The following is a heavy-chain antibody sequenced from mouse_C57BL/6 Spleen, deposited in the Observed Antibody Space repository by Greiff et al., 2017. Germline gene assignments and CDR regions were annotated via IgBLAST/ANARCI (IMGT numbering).Heavy chain of an antibody. V-gene: IGHV5-6*01. Sequence: EVMLVESGGDLVKPGGSLKLSCAASGFTFSSYGMSWVRQTPDKRLEWVATISSGGSYTYYPYSVKGRFTISRDNAKNTLYLQMSSLKSEDAAMDYYARQPTYEYDHYAMDYWGQGTSVTVSS. CDR2: ISSGGSYT. D-gene: IGHD2-4*01. CDR1: GFTFSSYG. J-gene: IGHJ4*01. CDR3: ARQPTYEYDHYAMDY.